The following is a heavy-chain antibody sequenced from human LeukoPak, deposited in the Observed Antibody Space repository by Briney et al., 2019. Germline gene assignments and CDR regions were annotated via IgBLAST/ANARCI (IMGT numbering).Heavy chain of an antibody. D-gene: IGHD6-19*01. CDR3: ANRSGGQWLASGDAFDI. CDR2: IYHSGST. CDR1: GYSISSGYY. V-gene: IGHV4-38-2*01. Sequence: SETLSLTYAVSGYSISSGYYWGWIRQPPAKGLEWIGSIYHSGSTYYNPSLKSRVTISVDTSKNQFSLKLSSVTAADTAVYYCANRSGGQWLASGDAFDIWGQGTMVTVS. J-gene: IGHJ3*02.